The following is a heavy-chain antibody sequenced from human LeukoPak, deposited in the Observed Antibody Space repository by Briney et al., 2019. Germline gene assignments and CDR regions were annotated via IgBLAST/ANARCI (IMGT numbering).Heavy chain of an antibody. CDR2: ISGYSGNT. V-gene: IGHV1-18*01. CDR3: ARDYRGSYYFY. D-gene: IGHD1-26*01. Sequence: ASVKVSFKASGYTFTTYGISWVRQAPGQGLEWVGWISGYSGNTDYAQKFQDRVAMTTDTSTSTAYMELRSLSSDDTAVYYCARDYRGSYYFYWGQGTLVTVSS. CDR1: GYTFTTYG. J-gene: IGHJ4*02.